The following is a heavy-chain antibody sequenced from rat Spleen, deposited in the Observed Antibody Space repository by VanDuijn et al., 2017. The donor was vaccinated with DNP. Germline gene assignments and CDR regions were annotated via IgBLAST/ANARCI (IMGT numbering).Heavy chain of an antibody. CDR1: GFSLTSNS. J-gene: IGHJ4*01. CDR3: ARDGPTGAMIA. D-gene: IGHD1-12*01. CDR2: IWSGGST. Sequence: QVQLKESGPGLVQPSQTLSLTCTVSGFSLTSNSVHWVRQPPGKGLEWVGAIWSGGSTDYNSALKSRLSISRDTSKNQVFLELHSLQIDDTGTYYCARDGPTGAMIAWGQGISVTVSS. V-gene: IGHV2-1*01.